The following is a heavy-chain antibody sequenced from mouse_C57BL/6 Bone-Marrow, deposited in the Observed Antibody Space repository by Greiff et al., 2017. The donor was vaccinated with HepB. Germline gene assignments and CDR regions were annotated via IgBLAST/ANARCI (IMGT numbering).Heavy chain of an antibody. CDR2: INPGSGGT. J-gene: IGHJ3*01. Sequence: QVQLKESGAELVRPGTSVKVSCKASGYAFTNYLIEWVKQRPGQGLEWIGVINPGSGGTNYNEKFKGKATLTADKSSSTAYMQLSSLTSEDSAVYFCARGQLRLRGFAYWGQGTLVTVSA. V-gene: IGHV1-54*01. D-gene: IGHD3-2*02. CDR1: GYAFTNYL. CDR3: ARGQLRLRGFAY.